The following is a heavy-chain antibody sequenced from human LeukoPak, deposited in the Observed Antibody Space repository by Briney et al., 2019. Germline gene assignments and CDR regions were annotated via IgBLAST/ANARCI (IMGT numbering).Heavy chain of an antibody. CDR3: ARVQVDGFGEDWFDP. Sequence: SETLSLTCTVSGGSISSFYWSWIRQPAGKGLEWIGRIYTSGSTNYNPSLKRRVTMSLDTSKNQFSLKLSSVTDADTAVYYCARVQVDGFGEDWFDPWGQGTLVTVSS. CDR2: IYTSGST. J-gene: IGHJ5*02. V-gene: IGHV4-4*07. CDR1: GGSISSFY. D-gene: IGHD3-10*01.